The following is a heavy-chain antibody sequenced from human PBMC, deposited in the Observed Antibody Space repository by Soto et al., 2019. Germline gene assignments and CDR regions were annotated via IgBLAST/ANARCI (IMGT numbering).Heavy chain of an antibody. D-gene: IGHD4-17*01. CDR1: GYSFTTHG. J-gene: IGHJ6*02. V-gene: IGHV1-18*01. Sequence: ASVKVSCKTSGYSFTTHGISWVRQAPGQGLEWVGWVSAYNGDTNYAPRLHDRVTMTRDTSARTAYMELRRLTSDDTAVYYCARFLAELMTTVTTGYYYGMDVWGQGTTVTVSS. CDR2: VSAYNGDT. CDR3: ARFLAELMTTVTTGYYYGMDV.